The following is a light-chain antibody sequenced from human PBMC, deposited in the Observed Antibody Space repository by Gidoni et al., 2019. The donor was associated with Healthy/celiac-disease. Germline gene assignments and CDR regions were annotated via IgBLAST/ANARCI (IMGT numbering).Light chain of an antibody. CDR1: QSVSSSY. V-gene: IGKV3D-7*01. CDR2: AAS. Sequence: EIVMTQSPATLSLSPGERATLSCRASQSVSSSYLSWYQQNRGQASRLLIYAASTRATGTSTWFGGSASGAVFTLTISRLHPDYFAVYCYQRGYYLPWTFGQGTKVEIK. J-gene: IGKJ1*01. CDR3: QRGYYLPWT.